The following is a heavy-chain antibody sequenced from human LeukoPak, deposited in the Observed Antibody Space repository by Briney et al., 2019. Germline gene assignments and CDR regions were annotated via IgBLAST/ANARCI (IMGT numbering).Heavy chain of an antibody. D-gene: IGHD3-22*01. Sequence: PSETLSLTCTVSGGPISSSNYFWGWIRQPPGKGLEWIGTIFYSGSTYYNPSLKSRVTISVDTSKNQFSLKLNSVTAADTAVYYCAVAGVRYYDSSGLYAFDVWGQGTMVTVSS. J-gene: IGHJ3*01. V-gene: IGHV4-39*01. CDR1: GGPISSSNYF. CDR2: IFYSGST. CDR3: AVAGVRYYDSSGLYAFDV.